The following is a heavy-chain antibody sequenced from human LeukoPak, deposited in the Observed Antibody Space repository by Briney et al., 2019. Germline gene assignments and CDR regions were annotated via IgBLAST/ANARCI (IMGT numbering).Heavy chain of an antibody. Sequence: GGSLRLSCAASGFSFSVYWMHWVRQAPGKGPVWVSRIKTDGSITDYADFVKGRFTISRDNAKNTLYLQMNSLRAEDTAVYYCARDHTVTTVTTCPDYWGQGTLVTVSS. CDR3: ARDHTVTTVTTCPDY. CDR2: IKTDGSIT. D-gene: IGHD4-17*01. J-gene: IGHJ4*02. V-gene: IGHV3-74*01. CDR1: GFSFSVYW.